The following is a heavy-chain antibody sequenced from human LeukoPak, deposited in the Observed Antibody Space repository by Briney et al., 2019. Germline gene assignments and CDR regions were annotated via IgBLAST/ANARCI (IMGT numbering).Heavy chain of an antibody. Sequence: SVTLSLTWTVSGGSISSYYWSWIRQPQGKGLEWIGYIYYSGSTNYNPSLKSRVTISVDTSKNQFSLKLSSVTAADTAVYYCARQNRSNYGFDYWGQGTLVTVSS. CDR1: GGSISSYY. J-gene: IGHJ4*02. CDR3: ARQNRSNYGFDY. V-gene: IGHV4-59*08. D-gene: IGHD1-26*01. CDR2: IYYSGST.